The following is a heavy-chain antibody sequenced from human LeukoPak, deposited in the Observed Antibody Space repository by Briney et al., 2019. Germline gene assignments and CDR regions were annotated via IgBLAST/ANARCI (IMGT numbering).Heavy chain of an antibody. CDR3: ARERSGSYRES. D-gene: IGHD3-10*01. V-gene: IGHV3-53*01. CDR1: GFTVSTNY. CDR2: ICSGGST. J-gene: IGHJ5*02. Sequence: GGSLRLSCAASGFTVSTNYMRCVRTPPGGGLEWVSVICSGGSTYYAASVKGRFTISRDNSKNTLYLQMNSLRAEDTAVYYCARERSGSYRESWGRGTLVTVSS.